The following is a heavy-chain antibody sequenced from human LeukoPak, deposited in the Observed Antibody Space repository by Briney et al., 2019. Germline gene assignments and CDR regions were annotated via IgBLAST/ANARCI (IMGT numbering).Heavy chain of an antibody. Sequence: PGGSLRLSCAASGFTFSDSYMSWIRQAPGKGLEWVSYISSSSTYTEYAGSVKGRFTISRDNAKNSLYLQMNSLRDEDTAVYYCVRGGGSAYKFNAFDIWGQGTTVTGSS. CDR1: GFTFSDSY. V-gene: IGHV3-11*06. CDR3: VRGGGSAYKFNAFDI. J-gene: IGHJ3*02. CDR2: ISSSSTYT. D-gene: IGHD3-22*01.